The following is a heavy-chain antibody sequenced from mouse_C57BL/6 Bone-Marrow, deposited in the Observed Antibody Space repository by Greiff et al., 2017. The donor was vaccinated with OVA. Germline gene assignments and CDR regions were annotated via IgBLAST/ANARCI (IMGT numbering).Heavy chain of an antibody. V-gene: IGHV1-81*01. D-gene: IGHD1-1*01. CDR2: IYPRSGNT. CDR1: GYTFTSYG. Sequence: VQVVESGAELARPGASVKLSCKASGYTFTSYGISWVKQRTGQGLEWIGEIYPRSGNTYYNEKFKGKATLTADKSSSTAYMELRSLTSEDSAVYFCARNYYGSSYDRYFDVWGTGTTVTVSS. J-gene: IGHJ1*03. CDR3: ARNYYGSSYDRYFDV.